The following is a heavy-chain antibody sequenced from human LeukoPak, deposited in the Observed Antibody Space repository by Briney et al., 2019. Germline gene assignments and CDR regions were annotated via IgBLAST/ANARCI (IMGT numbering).Heavy chain of an antibody. V-gene: IGHV1-69*04. CDR2: IIPIFGIA. CDR3: ARGRRITMIVVVNYLNY. Sequence: GASVKVSCKASGGTFSSYAISWVRQAPGQGLEWVGRIIPIFGIANYAQKFQGRVTITADKSTSTAYMELSSLRSEDTAVYYCARGRRITMIVVVNYLNYWGRGTLVTVSS. D-gene: IGHD3-22*01. J-gene: IGHJ4*02. CDR1: GGTFSSYA.